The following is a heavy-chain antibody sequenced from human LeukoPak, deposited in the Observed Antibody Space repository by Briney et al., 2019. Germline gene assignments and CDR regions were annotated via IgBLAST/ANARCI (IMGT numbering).Heavy chain of an antibody. V-gene: IGHV1-69*01. Sequence: GASVTVSFTASAGTFTIYAISWVRQPPGQGLEWMGGIITIFGTANDAQKFQGRVTITAAESTSTAYMERSSLRSKDTAVYYCASSSIAARNVDYWGQGTLVTVSS. CDR1: AGTFTIYA. CDR2: IITIFGTA. CDR3: ASSSIAARNVDY. D-gene: IGHD6-6*01. J-gene: IGHJ4*02.